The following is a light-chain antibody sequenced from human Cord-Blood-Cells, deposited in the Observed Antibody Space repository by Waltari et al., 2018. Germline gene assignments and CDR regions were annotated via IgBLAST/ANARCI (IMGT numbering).Light chain of an antibody. CDR3: QAWDSSTAV. J-gene: IGLJ3*02. CDR2: QDS. Sequence: SYELTQPPSVSVSPGQTASITCPGDKLGDKYACWYQQTPGQSPVLVIYQDSKQPSGIPERFSGSNSGNTATLTISGTQAMDEADYYCQAWDSSTAVFGGGTKLTVL. V-gene: IGLV3-1*01. CDR1: KLGDKY.